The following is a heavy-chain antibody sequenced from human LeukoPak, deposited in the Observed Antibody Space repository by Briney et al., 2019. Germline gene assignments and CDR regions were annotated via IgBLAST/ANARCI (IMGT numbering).Heavy chain of an antibody. Sequence: SGTLSLACTVSGGSISSYYWSWIRQPPGKGLEWIGYIYYSGSTNYDPSLKSRVAISVDTSKNQFSLKLSSVTAADTAVYYCARVPGYCSGGSCPIYGYYYYYGMDVWGQGTTVTVSS. J-gene: IGHJ6*02. CDR1: GGSISSYY. D-gene: IGHD2-15*01. V-gene: IGHV4-59*01. CDR3: ARVPGYCSGGSCPIYGYYYYYGMDV. CDR2: IYYSGST.